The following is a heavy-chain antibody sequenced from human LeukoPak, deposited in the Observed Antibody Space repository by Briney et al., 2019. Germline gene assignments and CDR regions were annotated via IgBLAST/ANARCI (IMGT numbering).Heavy chain of an antibody. J-gene: IGHJ4*02. V-gene: IGHV4-4*07. CDR2: IYSSGST. CDR3: ARGVYGSGDY. Sequence: SETLSLTCTGSGGSIRSYYWSWIRQPARKGLEWIGRIYSSGSTNYNPSLKSRVTMSVDTSKNQFSLKLTSVTAADTAVYYCARGVYGSGDYWGQGTLVTVSS. CDR1: GGSIRSYY. D-gene: IGHD3-10*01.